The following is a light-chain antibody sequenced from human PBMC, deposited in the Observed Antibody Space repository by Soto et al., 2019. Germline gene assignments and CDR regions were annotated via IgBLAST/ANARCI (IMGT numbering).Light chain of an antibody. Sequence: EIVLTQSPASLSVSPGERATLSCRASQRISSNLAWYQQKPGQAPRLLIYGASTRATGTPARFSGSGSETEFTLTISSLQSEDFAVYYCQQYNNWPPYTFGQGTKVDIK. CDR2: GAS. J-gene: IGKJ2*01. CDR1: QRISSN. CDR3: QQYNNWPPYT. V-gene: IGKV3D-15*01.